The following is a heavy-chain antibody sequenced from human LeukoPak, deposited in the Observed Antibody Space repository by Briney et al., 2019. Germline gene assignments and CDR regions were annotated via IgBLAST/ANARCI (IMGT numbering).Heavy chain of an antibody. D-gene: IGHD1-26*01. V-gene: IGHV1-18*01. J-gene: IGHJ4*02. CDR2: ISAYNGNT. CDR3: ARAPPRIVGAAWAVDY. Sequence: GASVKVSCKASGHTFTSYGIRWVRQAPGQGLEWMGWISAYNGNTNYAQKLQGRVTMTTDTSTSTAYMELRSLRSDDTAVYYCARAPPRIVGAAWAVDYWGQGTLVTVSS. CDR1: GHTFTSYG.